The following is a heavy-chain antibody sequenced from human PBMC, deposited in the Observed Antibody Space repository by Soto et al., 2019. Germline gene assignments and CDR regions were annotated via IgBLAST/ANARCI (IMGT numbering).Heavy chain of an antibody. CDR2: TGATGRTT. J-gene: IGHJ4*02. D-gene: IGHD1-20*01. CDR3: ATVHNTSRSFDY. V-gene: IGHV3-23*01. Sequence: GGSLRLSCAASGFTFNIYAMTWVRQAPGKGLEWVSTTGATGRTTYYSDSVKGRFTVSRDNSKNTLDLQMSNLRAEDTAVYYCATVHNTSRSFDYWGQGTLVTV. CDR1: GFTFNIYA.